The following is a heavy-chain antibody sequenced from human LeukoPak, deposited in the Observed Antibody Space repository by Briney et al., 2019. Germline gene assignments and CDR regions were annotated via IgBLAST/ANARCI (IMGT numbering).Heavy chain of an antibody. CDR3: TRHWDRGSSGYYAGFDY. D-gene: IGHD3-22*01. CDR2: IRSKANSYAT. CDR1: GFTFSSYW. Sequence: GGSLRLSCAASGFTFSSYWMGWVRQAPGKGLEWVGRIRSKANSYATAYAASVRGRFTISRDDSKNTAYLQMNSLKTEDTAVYYCTRHWDRGSSGYYAGFDYWGQGTLVTVSS. V-gene: IGHV3-73*01. J-gene: IGHJ4*02.